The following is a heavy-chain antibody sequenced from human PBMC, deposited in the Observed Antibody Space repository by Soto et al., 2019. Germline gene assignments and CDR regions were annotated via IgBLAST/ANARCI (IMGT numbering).Heavy chain of an antibody. CDR3: ARAPSGSFDY. V-gene: IGHV4-59*01. CDR2: IYYSGST. J-gene: IGHJ4*02. D-gene: IGHD1-26*01. Sequence: PSETLSLTCTVSGGSISSYYCSWIRQPPGKGLEWIGYIYYSGSTNYNASLKSRVTISVDTSKNQFSLKLSSVTSADTAVYYCARAPSGSFDYWGQGTLVTVSS. CDR1: GGSISSYY.